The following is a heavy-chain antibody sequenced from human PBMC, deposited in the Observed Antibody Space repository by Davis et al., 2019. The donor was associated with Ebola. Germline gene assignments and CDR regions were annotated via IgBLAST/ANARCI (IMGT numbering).Heavy chain of an antibody. CDR3: ARDTGWLQSRYFDY. CDR1: GGSISSYY. CDR2: IYYSGST. D-gene: IGHD5-24*01. J-gene: IGHJ4*02. Sequence: MPSETLSLTCTVSGGSISSYYWSWIRQPPGKGLEWIGYIYYSGSTNYNPSLKSRVTISVDTSKNQFSLKLSSVTAADTAVYYCARDTGWLQSRYFDYWGQGTLVTVSS. V-gene: IGHV4-59*12.